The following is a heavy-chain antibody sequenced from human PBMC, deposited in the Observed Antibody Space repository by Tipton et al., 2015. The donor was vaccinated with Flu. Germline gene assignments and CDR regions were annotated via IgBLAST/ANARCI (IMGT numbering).Heavy chain of an antibody. CDR3: ARTGYSSSWLYFQH. Sequence: TLSLTCAVSVDSIRSHYWNWIRQPPGKGLEWIGHIYYTGNTNYNPSLESRVTISLDTSKSQFSLKLSSVTAADTAVYYCARTGYSSSWLYFQHWGQGTLVTVSS. CDR1: VDSIRSHY. V-gene: IGHV4-59*11. J-gene: IGHJ1*01. CDR2: IYYTGNT. D-gene: IGHD6-13*01.